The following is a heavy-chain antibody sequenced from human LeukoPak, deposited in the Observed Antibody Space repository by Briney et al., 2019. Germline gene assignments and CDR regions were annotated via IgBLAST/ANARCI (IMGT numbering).Heavy chain of an antibody. CDR2: IGTSAATI. CDR3: ARGHYGLDY. CDR1: GFTFSDHY. D-gene: IGHD3-10*01. Sequence: GGSLRLPCDASGFTFSDHYMTWIRQAPGKGLEYISYIGTSAATIFYADSVKGRFTISRGNARYSVFLHMTSLRADDAAVYYCARGHYGLDYWGQGILVTVS. J-gene: IGHJ4*02. V-gene: IGHV3-11*04.